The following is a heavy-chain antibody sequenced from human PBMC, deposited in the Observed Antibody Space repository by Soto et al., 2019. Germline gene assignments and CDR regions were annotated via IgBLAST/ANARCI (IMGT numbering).Heavy chain of an antibody. J-gene: IGHJ4*02. Sequence: ASVKVSCKASGGTFSSYAISWVRQAPGQGLEWMGGSIPIFGTANYAQKVQGRVTITADESTSTAYMELSSLRSGDTAVYYCAIDIVGATKAYYFDYWGQGTLVTVSS. D-gene: IGHD1-26*01. CDR2: SIPIFGTA. CDR3: AIDIVGATKAYYFDY. CDR1: GGTFSSYA. V-gene: IGHV1-69*13.